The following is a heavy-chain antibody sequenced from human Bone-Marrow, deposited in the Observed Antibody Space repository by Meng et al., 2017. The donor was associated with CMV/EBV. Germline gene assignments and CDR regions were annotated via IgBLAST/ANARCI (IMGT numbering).Heavy chain of an antibody. CDR1: GGSISSSSYY. CDR3: ARDFWSGYYDYYYYGMDV. CDR2: IYYSGST. J-gene: IGHJ6*02. V-gene: IGHV4-39*07. D-gene: IGHD3-3*01. Sequence: GSLRLSCTVSGGSISSSSYYWGWIRQPPGKGLEWIGSIYYSGSTYYNPSLKSRVTISVDTSKNQFSLKLSSVTAADTAVYYCARDFWSGYYDYYYYGMDVWGQGTTVTVSS.